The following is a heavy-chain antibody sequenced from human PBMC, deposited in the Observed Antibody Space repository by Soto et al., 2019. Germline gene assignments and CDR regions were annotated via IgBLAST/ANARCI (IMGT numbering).Heavy chain of an antibody. CDR1: GFTFSSYS. V-gene: IGHV3-21*01. CDR3: ARMGSQRYYYYGMDV. J-gene: IGHJ6*02. D-gene: IGHD6-25*01. CDR2: ISSSSSYI. Sequence: PGVSLRLSFAASGFTFSSYSMNWVRQAPGKGLEWVSSISSSSSYIYYADSVKGRFTISRDNAKNSLYLQMNSLRAEDTAVYYCARMGSQRYYYYGMDVWGQGTTVTVSS.